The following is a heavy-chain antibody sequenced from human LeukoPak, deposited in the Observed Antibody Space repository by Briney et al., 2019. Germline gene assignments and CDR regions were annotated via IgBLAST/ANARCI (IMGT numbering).Heavy chain of an antibody. D-gene: IGHD6-6*01. V-gene: IGHV3-30*18. CDR3: AKSPGVGIAARSNSDY. Sequence: GGSLRLSCAASGFTFSSYGMHWVRQAPGKGLEWVAVISYDGSNKYYADSVKGRFTISRDNSKNTLYLQMNSLRAEDTAVYYCAKSPGVGIAARSNSDYWGQGTLVTVSS. J-gene: IGHJ4*02. CDR2: ISYDGSNK. CDR1: GFTFSSYG.